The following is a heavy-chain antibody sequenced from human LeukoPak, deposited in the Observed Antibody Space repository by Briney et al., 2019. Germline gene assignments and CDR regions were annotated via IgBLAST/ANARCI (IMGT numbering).Heavy chain of an antibody. CDR1: GGSFSGYY. CDR3: ARGFRTGTTFGY. Sequence: SETLSLTCAVYGGSFSGYYWSWIRQPPGKGLEWTGEINHSGSTNYNPSLKSRVTILVDTSKHQFSLTLSSVTAADTAVYYCARGFRTGTTFGYWGQGTLVTVSS. V-gene: IGHV4-34*01. D-gene: IGHD1-7*01. J-gene: IGHJ4*02. CDR2: INHSGST.